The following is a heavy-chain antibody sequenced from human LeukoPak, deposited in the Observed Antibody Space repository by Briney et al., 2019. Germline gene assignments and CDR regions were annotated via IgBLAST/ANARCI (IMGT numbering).Heavy chain of an antibody. Sequence: GGSLRLSCAASGFPFSSYVMSWVRQAPGKGLDRVSAISGGSDYTYNADSIKGRFTISRDNSKNTLYLQMNSLRAEDTAVYYCAKGSGSSRPYYFDYWGQGTLVTVSS. D-gene: IGHD3-10*01. CDR1: GFPFSSYV. CDR2: ISGGSDYT. V-gene: IGHV3-23*01. J-gene: IGHJ4*02. CDR3: AKGSGSSRPYYFDY.